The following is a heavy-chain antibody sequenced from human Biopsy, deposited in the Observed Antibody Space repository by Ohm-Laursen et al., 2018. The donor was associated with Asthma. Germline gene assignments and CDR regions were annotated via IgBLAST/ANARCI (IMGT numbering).Heavy chain of an antibody. Sequence: SLRLSCAASGVDLSSYGMHWVRQAPGKGLERVAVILSDGRDKYYADSVKGRFTISRDNSKNTLYLHMHSLRAEDTAVYFCAKDRVRINSAYYFDYWGQGTLVTVSS. J-gene: IGHJ4*02. D-gene: IGHD3-10*01. V-gene: IGHV3-30*18. CDR3: AKDRVRINSAYYFDY. CDR2: ILSDGRDK. CDR1: GVDLSSYG.